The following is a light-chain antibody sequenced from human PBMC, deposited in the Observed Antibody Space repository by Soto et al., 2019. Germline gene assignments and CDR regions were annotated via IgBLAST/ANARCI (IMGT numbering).Light chain of an antibody. Sequence: QSALTQPASVSGSPGQSITISCTGTSSDVGGYNYVSWYQQHPGKAPKLMIYGVTNRPSGISNRFSGSKSGNTASLTISGLQTEDEADYYCNSYTSSRTVVFGGGTKVTVL. CDR3: NSYTSSRTVV. CDR1: SSDVGGYNY. V-gene: IGLV2-14*01. J-gene: IGLJ2*01. CDR2: GVT.